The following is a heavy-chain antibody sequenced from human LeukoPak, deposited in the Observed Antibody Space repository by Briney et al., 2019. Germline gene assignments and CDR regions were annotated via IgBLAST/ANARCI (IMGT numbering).Heavy chain of an antibody. V-gene: IGHV1-69*13. D-gene: IGHD1/OR15-1a*01. CDR3: ARGRLTGTRAYYYYYMDV. Sequence: SVKVSCKASGGTFSSYAISWVRQAPGQGLEWMGGIIPIFGTANYAQKFQGRVTITADESTSTAYMELSSLRSEDTAVYYCARGRLTGTRAYYYYYMDVWGKGTTVTVSS. J-gene: IGHJ6*03. CDR2: IIPIFGTA. CDR1: GGTFSSYA.